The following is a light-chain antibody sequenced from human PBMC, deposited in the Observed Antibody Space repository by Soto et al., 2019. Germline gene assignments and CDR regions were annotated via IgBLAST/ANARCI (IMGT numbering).Light chain of an antibody. Sequence: DVVMTQSPLSLPVTLGQPASISCRSSQCLVHSNGATFLAWFQQRQGQAPRRLIYQVSNRNSGVPDRFSGSGAGSDFPLKISRVVAEDAGVYYFMQFIRRPYTFGQGTKLQI. CDR3: MQFIRRPYT. J-gene: IGKJ2*01. V-gene: IGKV2-30*02. CDR1: QCLVHSNGATF. CDR2: QVS.